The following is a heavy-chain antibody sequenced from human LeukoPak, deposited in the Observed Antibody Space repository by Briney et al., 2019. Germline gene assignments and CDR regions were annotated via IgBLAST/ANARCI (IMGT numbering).Heavy chain of an antibody. V-gene: IGHV3-53*01. Sequence: GGSLRLSCAASGFTVSSNYMSWVRQAPGKGLEWVSVIYSGGSTYYADSVKGRFAISRDNSKNTLYLQMNSLRAEDTAVYYCAAAAAGTPEYFHHWGQGTLVSVSS. D-gene: IGHD6-13*01. CDR2: IYSGGST. J-gene: IGHJ1*01. CDR1: GFTVSSNY. CDR3: AAAAAGTPEYFHH.